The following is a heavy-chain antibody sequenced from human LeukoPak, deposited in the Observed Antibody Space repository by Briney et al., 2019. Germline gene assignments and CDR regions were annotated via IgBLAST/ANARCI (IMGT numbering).Heavy chain of an antibody. CDR2: IYYSKNT. V-gene: IGHV4-39*01. D-gene: IGHD5-18*01. J-gene: IGHJ4*02. Sequence: SETLSLTCTVSGGXLTSYYWGWIRQPAGKGLEWIGSIYYSKNTYYNPSLKSRVTISADTSKNQFSLTLGSVSATDTAVYYCVSPRGFSYGYFDYWGQGTLVTVSS. CDR1: GGXLTSYY. CDR3: VSPRGFSYGYFDY.